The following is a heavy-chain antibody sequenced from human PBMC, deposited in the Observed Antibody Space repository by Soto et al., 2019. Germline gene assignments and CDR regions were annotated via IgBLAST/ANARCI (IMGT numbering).Heavy chain of an antibody. CDR3: TTGMGDY. J-gene: IGHJ4*02. V-gene: IGHV3-15*01. CDR2: INTKTDGGTT. CDR1: GFTFSNAW. D-gene: IGHD2-8*01. Sequence: EVQLVESGGGLVKPGGSLRLSCEASGFTFSNAWMSWVRQAPGKGLEWVGRINTKTDGGTTDYAAPVKGRFTISRDDSKDTLYLQMNSLKTEDTAVYYCTTGMGDYWGQGTLVTVSS.